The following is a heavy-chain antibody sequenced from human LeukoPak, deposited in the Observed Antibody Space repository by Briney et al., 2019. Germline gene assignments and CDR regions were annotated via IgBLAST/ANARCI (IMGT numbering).Heavy chain of an antibody. CDR2: ISSSSSNYI. V-gene: IGHV3-21*06. D-gene: IGHD2-2*01. CDR1: GFTFSSYS. J-gene: IGHJ4*02. Sequence: GGSLRLSCAASGFTFSSYSMNWVRQAPGKGLEWVSSISSSSSNYIYYADSLKGRFTISRDNAKNSLYLQMNSLRAEDTAVYYCASEGYCDSTSCYDFDYWGQGTLVTVSS. CDR3: ASEGYCDSTSCYDFDY.